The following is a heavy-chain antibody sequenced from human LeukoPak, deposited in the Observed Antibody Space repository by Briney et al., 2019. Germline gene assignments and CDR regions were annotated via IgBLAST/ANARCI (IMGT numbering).Heavy chain of an antibody. Sequence: SETLSLTCTVSGGSISSYYWSWIRQPPGKGLEGIGYTYNSGSTNFSPSLKSRVTISVDTSKNQFSLKLSSVTAADTAVYYCARDGKNWFEYWGQGTLVTVSS. D-gene: IGHD1-26*01. J-gene: IGHJ5*01. CDR1: GGSISSYY. CDR3: ARDGKNWFEY. CDR2: TYNSGST. V-gene: IGHV4-59*01.